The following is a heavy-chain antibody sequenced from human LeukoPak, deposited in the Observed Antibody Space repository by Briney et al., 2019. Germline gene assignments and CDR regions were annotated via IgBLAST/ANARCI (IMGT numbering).Heavy chain of an antibody. Sequence: ASVKVSCKASGYTFTSYGISWVRQAPGQGLEWMGWISAYNGYTNYAQKLQGRVTVTTDTSTSTAYMELRSLRSDDTAVYYCARVDITIFGVVLYAMDVWGQGTTVTASS. J-gene: IGHJ6*02. CDR1: GYTFTSYG. CDR2: ISAYNGYT. D-gene: IGHD3-3*01. V-gene: IGHV1-18*01. CDR3: ARVDITIFGVVLYAMDV.